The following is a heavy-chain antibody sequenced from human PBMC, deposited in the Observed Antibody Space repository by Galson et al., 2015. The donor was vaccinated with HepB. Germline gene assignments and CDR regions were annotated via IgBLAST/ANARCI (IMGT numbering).Heavy chain of an antibody. D-gene: IGHD2-21*02. CDR2: ISGSGGST. V-gene: IGHV3-23*01. CDR3: ANQLAYCGGDCYHFDY. CDR1: GFTFSSYG. J-gene: IGHJ4*02. Sequence: SLRLSCAASGFTFSSYGMHWVRQAPGKGLEWVSAISGSGGSTYYADSVKGRFPISRDNSKNTLYLQMNSLRAEDTAVYYCANQLAYCGGDCYHFDYWGQGTLVTVSS.